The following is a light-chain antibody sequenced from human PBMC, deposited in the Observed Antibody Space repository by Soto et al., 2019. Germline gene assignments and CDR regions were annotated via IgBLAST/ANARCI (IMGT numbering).Light chain of an antibody. J-gene: IGLJ1*01. V-gene: IGLV2-14*01. CDR1: SSDVGAYKY. CDR2: EVS. Sequence: QSALTQPASVSGSPGQSVTISCTGTSSDVGAYKYVSWYQQHPGKAPKLMIYEVSNRPSGVSNRFSGSKSGNTASLTISGLQADDEADYYCNSYAGDIIRFVFGTGSKVNV. CDR3: NSYAGDIIRFV.